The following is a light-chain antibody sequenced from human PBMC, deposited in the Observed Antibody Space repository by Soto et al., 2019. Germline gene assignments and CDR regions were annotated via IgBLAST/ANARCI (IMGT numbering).Light chain of an antibody. CDR3: QQYNNWPYT. CDR2: NTF. V-gene: IGKV3-15*01. Sequence: EIVMTQSPATLSVFPGERATLSCRASQSVSSNLVWYQQKPGQAPKLLIYNTFTRATGIPVRFSGSGSGTEFTLTICSLQSEDLAVYYCQQYNNWPYTFGQGTKLEI. J-gene: IGKJ2*01. CDR1: QSVSSN.